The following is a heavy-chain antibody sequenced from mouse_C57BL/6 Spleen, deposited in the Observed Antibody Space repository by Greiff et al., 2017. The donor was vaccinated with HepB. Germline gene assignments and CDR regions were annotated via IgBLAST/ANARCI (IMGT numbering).Heavy chain of an antibody. D-gene: IGHD2-3*01. Sequence: QVQLQQSGAELVKPGASVKISCKASGYAFSSYWMNWVKQRPGKGLEWIGQIYPGDGDTNYNGKFKGKATLTADKSSSTAYMQLSSLTSEDSAVYFCASRQGGYYDWYFDVWGTGTTVTVSS. CDR1: GYAFSSYW. V-gene: IGHV1-80*01. CDR2: IYPGDGDT. J-gene: IGHJ1*03. CDR3: ASRQGGYYDWYFDV.